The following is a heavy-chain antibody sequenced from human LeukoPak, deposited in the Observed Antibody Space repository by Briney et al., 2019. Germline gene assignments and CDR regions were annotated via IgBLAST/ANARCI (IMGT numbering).Heavy chain of an antibody. V-gene: IGHV1-8*01. Sequence: GASVKVSCKASGYTFTSYDINWVRQATGQGLEWMGWMNPNSGNTGYAQKFQGRVTMTRNTSISTAYMELSSLRSEDTAVYYCARSLPTIAVAGQGNDYWGQGTLVTVSS. J-gene: IGHJ4*02. CDR3: ARSLPTIAVAGQGNDY. D-gene: IGHD6-19*01. CDR2: MNPNSGNT. CDR1: GYTFTSYD.